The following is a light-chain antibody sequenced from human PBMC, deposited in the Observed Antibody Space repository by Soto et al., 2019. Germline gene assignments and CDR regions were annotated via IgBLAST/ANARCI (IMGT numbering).Light chain of an antibody. J-gene: IGKJ4*01. CDR3: HQYNTYSSLT. CDR1: QSISSW. V-gene: IGKV1-5*01. CDR2: DAS. Sequence: DIQMTQSPSTLSASVGDRVTITCRASQSISSWLAWYQQKLGRAPRLLIYDASSLESGVPSRFSGSGYGTEFTLTISSLQPDDFATYYCHQYNTYSSLTFGGGTKVEIK.